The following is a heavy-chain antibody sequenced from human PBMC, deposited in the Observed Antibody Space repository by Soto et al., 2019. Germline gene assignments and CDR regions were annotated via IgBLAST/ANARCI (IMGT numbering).Heavy chain of an antibody. CDR1: GYTFTGYY. J-gene: IGHJ6*02. V-gene: IGHV1-2*02. Sequence: QVQLVQSGAEVKKPGASVKVSCKASGYTFTGYYMHWVRQAPGQGLEWMGWINPNSGGTNYAQKFQGRVTRTRDTSISTAYMELSRLRSDDTAVYYCARLGIIVVVVAATPDSLYGMDVWGQGTKVTVSS. D-gene: IGHD2-15*01. CDR3: ARLGIIVVVVAATPDSLYGMDV. CDR2: INPNSGGT.